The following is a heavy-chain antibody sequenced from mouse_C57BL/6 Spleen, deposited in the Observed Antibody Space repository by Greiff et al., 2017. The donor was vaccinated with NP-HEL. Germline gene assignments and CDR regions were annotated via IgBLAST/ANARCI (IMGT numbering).Heavy chain of an antibody. J-gene: IGHJ2*01. Sequence: VQLQQSGAELVRPGASVKLSCKASGYTFTDYYINWVKQRPGQGLEWIARIYPGSGNTYYNEKFKGKATLTAEKSSSTAYMQLSSLTSEDSAVYFCARSAHYGNLDYWGQGTTLTVSS. V-gene: IGHV1-76*01. CDR2: IYPGSGNT. CDR1: GYTFTDYY. D-gene: IGHD2-1*01. CDR3: ARSAHYGNLDY.